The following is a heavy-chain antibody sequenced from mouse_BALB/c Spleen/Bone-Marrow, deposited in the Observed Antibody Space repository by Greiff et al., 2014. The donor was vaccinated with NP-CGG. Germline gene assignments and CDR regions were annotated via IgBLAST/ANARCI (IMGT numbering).Heavy chain of an antibody. J-gene: IGHJ2*01. Sequence: EVQLQQSGAELVKPGASVKLSCTASGFNIKDTYMHWVKQRPEQGLEWIGRIDPANGNTKYDPKSQGKATITADTSSNTAYLQLGSLTSEDTAVYYCARYYYGSSYFDYWGQGTTLTVSS. CDR1: GFNIKDTY. CDR3: ARYYYGSSYFDY. V-gene: IGHV14-3*02. CDR2: IDPANGNT. D-gene: IGHD1-1*01.